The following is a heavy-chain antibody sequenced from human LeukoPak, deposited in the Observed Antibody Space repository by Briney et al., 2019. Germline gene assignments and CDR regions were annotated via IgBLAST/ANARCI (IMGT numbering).Heavy chain of an antibody. CDR3: AKDGSFYGSGLY. D-gene: IGHD3-10*01. Sequence: GGSLRLSCAASGFTFSSYAMSWVRQAPGKGLEWVSAISGSGGSTYYADSVKGRFTISRDNSKNTLYLQMNSLRAEDTAVYCCAKDGSFYGSGLYWGQGTLVTVSS. V-gene: IGHV3-23*01. J-gene: IGHJ4*02. CDR2: ISGSGGST. CDR1: GFTFSSYA.